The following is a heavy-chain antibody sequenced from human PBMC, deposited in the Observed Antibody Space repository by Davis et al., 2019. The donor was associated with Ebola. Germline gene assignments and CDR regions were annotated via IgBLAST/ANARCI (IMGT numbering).Heavy chain of an antibody. CDR2: ISAYNGNT. J-gene: IGHJ6*02. V-gene: IGHV1-18*01. Sequence: SVKVSCKASGYTFTSYGISWVRQAPGQGLEWMGWISAYNGNTNYAQKLQGRVTMTTDTSTSTAYMELRSLRSDDTAVYYCARRYSSGWYSDYYYYGMDVWGQGTTVTVSS. D-gene: IGHD6-19*01. CDR3: ARRYSSGWYSDYYYYGMDV. CDR1: GYTFTSYG.